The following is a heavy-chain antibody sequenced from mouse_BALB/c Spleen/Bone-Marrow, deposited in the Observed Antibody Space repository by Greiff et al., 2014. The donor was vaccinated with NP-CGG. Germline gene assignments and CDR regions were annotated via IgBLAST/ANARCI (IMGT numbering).Heavy chain of an antibody. CDR1: GDSITSGY. V-gene: IGHV3-8*02. J-gene: IGHJ4*01. CDR3: ARDSLGGILAMDY. CDR2: ISYSGST. Sequence: VQLQQLGPSLVKPSQTLSLTCSVTGDSITSGYWNWIRKFPGNKLEYMGYISYSGSTYYNPSLKSRISISRDISKNQYYLQLNSVTTEDTATYYCARDSLGGILAMDYWGQGTSVTVSS. D-gene: IGHD3-2*01.